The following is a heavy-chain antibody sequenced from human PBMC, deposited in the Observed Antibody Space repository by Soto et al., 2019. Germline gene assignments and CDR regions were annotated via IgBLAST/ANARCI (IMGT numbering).Heavy chain of an antibody. CDR2: IHCNNGAT. J-gene: IGHJ6*02. CDR1: AFSPHHHA. Sequence: SLPRASLGSAFSPHHHAIDWVRQGPGKGLEWVSGIHCNNGATGYADSVKGRFTIFKDNVKNSVYLQMNSLRTDDTAFYYCTEDILPGGSDVWGQGTKVTVYS. D-gene: IGHD2-2*01. CDR3: TEDILPGGSDV. V-gene: IGHV3-9*02.